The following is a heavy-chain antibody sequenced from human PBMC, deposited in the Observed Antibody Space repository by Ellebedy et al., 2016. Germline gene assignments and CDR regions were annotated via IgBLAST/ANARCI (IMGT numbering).Heavy chain of an antibody. J-gene: IGHJ4*02. V-gene: IGHV3-23*01. CDR2: ISGSGGSP. CDR1: GFTLSSYA. Sequence: GESLKISXAASGFTLSSYAMSWVRQAPGKGLEWVSAISGSGGSPYYADSVKGRFTISRDNSKNTLYLQMNSLRAEDTAVYYCASEIGNTGYWGQGTLVTVSS. D-gene: IGHD5-24*01. CDR3: ASEIGNTGY.